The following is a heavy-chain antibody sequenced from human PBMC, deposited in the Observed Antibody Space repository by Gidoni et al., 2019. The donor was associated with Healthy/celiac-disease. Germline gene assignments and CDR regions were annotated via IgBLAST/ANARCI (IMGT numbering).Heavy chain of an antibody. CDR3: ARQGHGDYVTEFDY. V-gene: IGHV4-39*01. Sequence: QLQLQESCPGLVKPSETLSLTCTVSGGSISSSSYYWGWIRQPPGKGLEWIGSIYYSGSTYYNPSLKSRVTISVDTSKNQFSLKLSSVTAADTAVYYCARQGHGDYVTEFDYWGQGTLVTVSS. CDR1: GGSISSSSYY. D-gene: IGHD4-17*01. CDR2: IYYSGST. J-gene: IGHJ4*02.